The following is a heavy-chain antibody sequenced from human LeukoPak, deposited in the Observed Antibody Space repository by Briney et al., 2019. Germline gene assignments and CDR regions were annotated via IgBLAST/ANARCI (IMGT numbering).Heavy chain of an antibody. J-gene: IGHJ4*02. D-gene: IGHD3-3*01. CDR3: ARGPYDFWSGYYSRFDY. CDR1: GGTFSSYA. Sequence: ASVKVSCKASGGTFSSYAISWVRQVPGQGLEWMGGIIPIFGTANYAQKFQGRVTITADESTSTAYMELSSLRSEDTAVYYCARGPYDFWSGYYSRFDYWGQGTLVTVSS. CDR2: IIPIFGTA. V-gene: IGHV1-69*01.